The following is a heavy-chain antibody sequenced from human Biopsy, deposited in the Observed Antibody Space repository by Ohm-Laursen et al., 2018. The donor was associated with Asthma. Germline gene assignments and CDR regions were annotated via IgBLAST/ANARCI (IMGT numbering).Heavy chain of an antibody. J-gene: IGHJ6*02. CDR2: IMTVFGTT. CDR3: ARCQVGYSSGWSLLLKKIYYSGMDV. CDR1: GYSLTDLS. Sequence: VKISCKISGYSLTDLSMHWVRQAPGQGPEWLGGIMTVFGTTNYAQKFQGRVTITADESTSTAYMEVTSLRSEDTAIYYCARCQVGYSSGWSLLLKKIYYSGMDVWGQGTAVTVSS. D-gene: IGHD6-19*01. V-gene: IGHV1-69*13.